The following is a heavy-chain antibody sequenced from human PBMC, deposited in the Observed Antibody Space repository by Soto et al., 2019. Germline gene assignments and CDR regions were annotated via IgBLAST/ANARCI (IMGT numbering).Heavy chain of an antibody. V-gene: IGHV1-2*04. CDR1: GYTFTGYY. CDR2: INPNSGGT. Sequence: QVPLVQSGAEVKKPGASVKVSGKASGYTFTGYYMHWVRQAPGQGLEWMGWINPNSGGTNYAQKFQGWVTMTRDTSISTAYMELCRLRSDDTAVYYCARLRYCSGGSCYSAGAFDSWGQGTMGTVSS. D-gene: IGHD2-15*01. CDR3: ARLRYCSGGSCYSAGAFDS. J-gene: IGHJ3*02.